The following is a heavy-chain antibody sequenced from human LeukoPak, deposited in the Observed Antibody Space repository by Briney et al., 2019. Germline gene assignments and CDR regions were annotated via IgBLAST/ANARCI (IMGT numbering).Heavy chain of an antibody. CDR1: GGSFSGYY. V-gene: IGHV4-34*01. D-gene: IGHD6-19*01. Sequence: PSETLSLTCAVYGGSFSGYYWSWIRQPPGKGLEWIGEINHSGSTNYNPSLKSRVTISVDTSKNQFSLKLSSVTAADTAVYYCARCRDIAVHGFYWFDPWGQGTLVTVSS. CDR3: ARCRDIAVHGFYWFDP. J-gene: IGHJ5*02. CDR2: INHSGST.